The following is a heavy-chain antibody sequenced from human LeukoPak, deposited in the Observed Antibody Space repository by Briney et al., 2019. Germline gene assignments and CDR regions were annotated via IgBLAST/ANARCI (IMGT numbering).Heavy chain of an antibody. CDR2: IIPILGIA. V-gene: IGHV1-69*02. J-gene: IGHJ6*02. CDR1: GGTFSSYT. CDR3: ARADYGDYVMPYYYYGMDV. D-gene: IGHD4-17*01. Sequence: ASVKVSCKASGGTFSSYTISWVRQAPGQRLEWMGRIIPILGIANYAQKFQGRVTITADKSTSTAYMELSSLRSEDTAVYYCARADYGDYVMPYYYYGMDVWGQGTTVTVSS.